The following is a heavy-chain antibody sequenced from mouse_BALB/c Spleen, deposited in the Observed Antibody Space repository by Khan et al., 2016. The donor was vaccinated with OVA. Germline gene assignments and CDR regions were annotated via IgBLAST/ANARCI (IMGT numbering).Heavy chain of an antibody. D-gene: IGHD1-2*01. V-gene: IGHV5-15*02. CDR2: ISDLAYTI. Sequence: EVELVESGGGLVQPGGSRKLSCAASGFTFSDYGMAWVRQAPGKGPEWVAFISDLAYTIYYGDAVTGRFTISRENAKNTLYLEMSSLRSADTAMYYCARGGGTAPFAYWGLGTLVTVSA. CDR3: ARGGGTAPFAY. CDR1: GFTFSDYG. J-gene: IGHJ3*01.